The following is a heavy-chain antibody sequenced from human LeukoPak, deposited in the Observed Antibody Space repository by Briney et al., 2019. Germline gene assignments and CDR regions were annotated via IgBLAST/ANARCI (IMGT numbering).Heavy chain of an antibody. D-gene: IGHD6-13*01. V-gene: IGHV3-11*01. CDR2: SSSSGNTT. J-gene: IGHJ4*02. CDR1: GFIFSDHY. CDR3: ARDGTSSWYFDS. Sequence: KPGGSLRLSCAASGFIFSDHYMSWIRQAPGKGLEWLSYSSSSGNTTRYADSVRGRFTISRDNAKNSLFLQMNSLRVEDTAIYYCARDGTSSWYFDSWGQGTLVTVTS.